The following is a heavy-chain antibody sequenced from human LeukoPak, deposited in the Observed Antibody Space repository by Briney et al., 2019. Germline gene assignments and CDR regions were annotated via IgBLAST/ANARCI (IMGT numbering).Heavy chain of an antibody. J-gene: IGHJ4*02. CDR3: AKDIGYYDSSGYSTFDY. D-gene: IGHD3-22*01. CDR2: ISWNSGSI. CDR1: GFTSDDYA. V-gene: IGHV3-9*02. Sequence: GGSLRLSCAASGFTSDDYAMHWVRQAPGKGLEWVSGISWNSGSIGYADSVKGRFTISRDNAKNSLYLQMNSLRAEDTALYYCAKDIGYYDSSGYSTFDYWGQETLVTVSS.